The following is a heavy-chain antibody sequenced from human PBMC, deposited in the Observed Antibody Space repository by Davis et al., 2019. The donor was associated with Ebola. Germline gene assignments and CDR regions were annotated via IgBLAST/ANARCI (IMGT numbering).Heavy chain of an antibody. Sequence: GESLKISCETSGFIFRNYVMSWVRQAPGKGLEWVSTFGTGGDTYYADSVKGRFTISRDNSKNTIYLQMNSLRDGDTAVYFCARHYVYDYYNGMDVWGQGTTVNVS. CDR3: ARHYVYDYYNGMDV. V-gene: IGHV3-23*01. J-gene: IGHJ6*02. CDR2: FGTGGDT. CDR1: GFIFRNYV. D-gene: IGHD3-16*01.